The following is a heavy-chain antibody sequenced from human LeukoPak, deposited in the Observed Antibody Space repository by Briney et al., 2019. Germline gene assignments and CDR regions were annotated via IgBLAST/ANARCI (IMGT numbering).Heavy chain of an antibody. V-gene: IGHV4-38-2*02. CDR1: GYSISSGYY. Sequence: PSETLSPTCTVSGYSISSGYYWGWIRQPPGKGLEWIGSIYHSGSTYYNPSLKSRVTISVDTSKNQFSLKLSSVTAADTAVYYCARDRHYYDSSGYQGAFDIWGQGTMVTVSS. CDR3: ARDRHYYDSSGYQGAFDI. J-gene: IGHJ3*02. CDR2: IYHSGST. D-gene: IGHD3-22*01.